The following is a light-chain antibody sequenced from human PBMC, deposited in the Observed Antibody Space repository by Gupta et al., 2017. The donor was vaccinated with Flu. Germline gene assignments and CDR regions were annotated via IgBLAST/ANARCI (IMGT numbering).Light chain of an antibody. CDR2: QDS. J-gene: IGLJ2*01. V-gene: IGLV3-1*01. CDR1: KLGDKY. CDR3: QAWDSSGV. Sequence: PGQTASITCYGDKLGDKYVCWYQQKPGQSPILVIYQDSRRPSGIPERFSGSNTGNTATLTISGTQAMDEADYYCQAWDSSGVFGGGTKLTGL.